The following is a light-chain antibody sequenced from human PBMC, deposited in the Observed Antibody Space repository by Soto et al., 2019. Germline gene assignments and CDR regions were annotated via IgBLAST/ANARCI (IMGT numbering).Light chain of an antibody. CDR3: HQCDSSPWT. CDR2: HAS. J-gene: IGKJ1*01. CDR1: QSVNSN. V-gene: IGKV3-20*01. Sequence: EIVMTQSPATLSVSPGETVTLSCRASQSVNSNLAWYQQKPGQAPRLLIYHASTRATGVPDRFSGSGSGTDFTLTISRLEPEDFAVFYCHQCDSSPWTFGQGTKVDNK.